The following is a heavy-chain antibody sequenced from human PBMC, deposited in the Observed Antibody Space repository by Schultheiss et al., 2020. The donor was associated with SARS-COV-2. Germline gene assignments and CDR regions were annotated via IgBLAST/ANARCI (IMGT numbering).Heavy chain of an antibody. V-gene: IGHV4-39*07. Sequence: SETLSLTCTVSGGSISSSSYYWGWIRQPPGKGLEWIGSIYYSGSTNYNPSLKSRVTISVDTSKNQFSLKLSSVTAADTAVYYCARGPPPGLAGTDYWGQGTLVTVSS. J-gene: IGHJ4*02. D-gene: IGHD6-19*01. CDR2: IYYSGST. CDR3: ARGPPPGLAGTDY. CDR1: GGSISSSSYY.